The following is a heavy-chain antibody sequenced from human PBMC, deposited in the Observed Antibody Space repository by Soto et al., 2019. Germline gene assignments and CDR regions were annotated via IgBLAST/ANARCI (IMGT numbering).Heavy chain of an antibody. D-gene: IGHD3-10*01. V-gene: IGHV4-59*01. J-gene: IGHJ3*02. CDR3: ARVWGGAFDI. CDR2: IYYSGST. CDR1: GGSIXSXX. Sequence: SETLSLTCTVGGGSIXSXXWXWIRKPPGKGLEWIGYIYYSGSTNYNPSLKSRVTISVDTSKNQFSLKLSSVTAADTAVYYCARVWGGAFDIWGQGTMVTVSS.